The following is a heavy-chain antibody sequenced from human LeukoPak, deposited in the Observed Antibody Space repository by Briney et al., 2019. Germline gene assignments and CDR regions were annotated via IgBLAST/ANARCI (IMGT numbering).Heavy chain of an antibody. CDR3: ARGITNIAVGDY. J-gene: IGHJ4*02. CDR1: GFTASNNY. D-gene: IGHD2-15*01. Sequence: GGSLRLSCVASGFTASNNYMSWVRQAPGKGLEWVSIIYSSGTPYYADSVKGRFTISRGNSKNTLFLQMSSLRAEDTAVYYCARGITNIAVGDYWGQGALVTVSS. V-gene: IGHV3-53*01. CDR2: IYSSGTP.